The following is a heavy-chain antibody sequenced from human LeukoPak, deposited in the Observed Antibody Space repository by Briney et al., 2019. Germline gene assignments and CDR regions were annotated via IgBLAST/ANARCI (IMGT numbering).Heavy chain of an antibody. CDR3: ARSVLLWFGELPYFDY. CDR2: IIPIFGTA. Sequence: ASVKVSCKASGGTFNSYAISWVRQAPGQGLEWMGGIIPIFGTANYAQKFQGRVTITADESTSTAYMELSSVTAADTAVYYCARSVLLWFGELPYFDYWGQGTLVTVSS. CDR1: GGTFNSYA. J-gene: IGHJ4*02. D-gene: IGHD3-10*01. V-gene: IGHV1-69*13.